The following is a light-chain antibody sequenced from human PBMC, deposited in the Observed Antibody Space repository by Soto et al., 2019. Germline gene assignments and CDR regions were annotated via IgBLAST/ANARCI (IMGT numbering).Light chain of an antibody. Sequence: EIVMTQSPATLSVSPGERAALSCRASQSVSSNFAWYQQKPGQAPRLLIYGASTRATGIPARFSGSGSGTEFTLTISSLQSEDFAVYYCQQYNSGPYTFGQGTKLEIK. J-gene: IGKJ2*01. CDR3: QQYNSGPYT. CDR1: QSVSSN. CDR2: GAS. V-gene: IGKV3-15*01.